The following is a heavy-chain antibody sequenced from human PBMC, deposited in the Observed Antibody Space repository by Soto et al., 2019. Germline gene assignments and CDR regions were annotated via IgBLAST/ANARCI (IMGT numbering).Heavy chain of an antibody. D-gene: IGHD2-8*01. CDR3: ARGGIGYCTDDSCHYTAFDI. CDR1: GFTFSSSW. CDR2: IKQDGSEK. Sequence: EVQLVESGGGLVQPGGSLRLSCAASGFTFSSSWMSWVRQAPGKGLEWMANIKQDGSEKYYVDSMKGRFTISRDNAKNSPYLQMNSLRAEDTAVYYCARGGIGYCTDDSCHYTAFDIWGHGTIVTVSS. J-gene: IGHJ3*02. V-gene: IGHV3-7*01.